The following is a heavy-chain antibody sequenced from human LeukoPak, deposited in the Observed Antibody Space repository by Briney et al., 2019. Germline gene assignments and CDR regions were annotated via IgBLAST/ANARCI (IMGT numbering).Heavy chain of an antibody. CDR2: ISGLNGNT. CDR1: GYTFSHYH. V-gene: IGHV1-18*01. Sequence: ASVKVSCKASGYTFSHYHISWVRQAPGQGLEWMGRISGLNGNTEYAQSLQGRVTMTTDTSTTTAYMELRSLRYDDTAVYYCARGLGYCDSTSCYGELPGDYWSQGTLVTVSS. J-gene: IGHJ4*02. D-gene: IGHD2-2*01. CDR3: ARGLGYCDSTSCYGELPGDY.